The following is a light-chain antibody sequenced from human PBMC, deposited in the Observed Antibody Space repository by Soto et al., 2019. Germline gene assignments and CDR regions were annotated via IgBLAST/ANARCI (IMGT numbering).Light chain of an antibody. CDR1: QNVDIY. Sequence: EIVLTQSPATLSLSPGERATLSCRASQNVDIYLAWYQLKPGQAPRLLIYDASNRATGIPARFSGSGSGTDFTLTISSLEPEDFAVYYCQQRQGFGPGTKVDIK. CDR2: DAS. V-gene: IGKV3-11*01. CDR3: QQRQG. J-gene: IGKJ3*01.